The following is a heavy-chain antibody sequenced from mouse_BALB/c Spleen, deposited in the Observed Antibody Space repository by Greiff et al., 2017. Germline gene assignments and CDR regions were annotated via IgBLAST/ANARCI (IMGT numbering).Heavy chain of an antibody. CDR1: GFNIKDTY. CDR3: ARSGTVVAGHFDY. D-gene: IGHD1-1*01. CDR2: IDPANGNT. V-gene: IGHV14-3*02. J-gene: IGHJ2*01. Sequence: VQLQQSGAELVKPGASVKLSCTASGFNIKDTYMHWVKQRPEQGLEWIGRIDPANGNTKYDPKFQGKATITADTSSNTAYLQLSSLTSEDTAVYYCARSGTVVAGHFDYWGQGTTLTVSS.